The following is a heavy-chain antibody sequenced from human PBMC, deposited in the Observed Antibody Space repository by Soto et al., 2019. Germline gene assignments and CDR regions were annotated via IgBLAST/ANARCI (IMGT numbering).Heavy chain of an antibody. J-gene: IGHJ3*02. Sequence: GGSLRLSCAASGFTFSSYEMNWVRQAPGKGLEWVSYISSSGSTIYYADSVKGRFTISRDNAKNSLYLQMNSLRAEDAAVYFCSRVGSRKYCRSTNCLKSFDIWGQGTMVTVSS. CDR2: ISSSGSTI. V-gene: IGHV3-48*03. D-gene: IGHD2-2*01. CDR1: GFTFSSYE. CDR3: SRVGSRKYCRSTNCLKSFDI.